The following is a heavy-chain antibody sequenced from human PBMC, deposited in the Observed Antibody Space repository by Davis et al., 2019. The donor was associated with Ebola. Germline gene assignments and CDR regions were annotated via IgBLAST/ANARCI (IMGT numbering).Heavy chain of an antibody. CDR2: ISWNSGSI. Sequence: SLKISCAASGFTFDDYAMHWVRQAPGKGLEWVSGISWNSGSIGYADSVKGRFTISRDNAKNSLYLQMNSLRAEDTAVYYCATPTWGPDHWGQGTLVTVSS. CDR3: ATPTWGPDH. J-gene: IGHJ4*02. V-gene: IGHV3-9*01. CDR1: GFTFDDYA. D-gene: IGHD1-26*01.